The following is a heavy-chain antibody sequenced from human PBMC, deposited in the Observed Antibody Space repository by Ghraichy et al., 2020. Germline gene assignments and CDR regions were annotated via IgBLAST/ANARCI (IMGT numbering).Heavy chain of an antibody. CDR1: GFTFSSFG. J-gene: IGHJ4*02. CDR3: VRGVTDF. V-gene: IGHV3-21*01. D-gene: IGHD2-21*02. Sequence: GGSLRISCAASGFTFSSFGMNWVRQAPGKGLEWVSFISGTTDYTFYADSVRGRFTVSRDNAQNSLYLQMSGLRADDTAVYYCVRGVTDFWGPGTLVTVSS. CDR2: ISGTTDYT.